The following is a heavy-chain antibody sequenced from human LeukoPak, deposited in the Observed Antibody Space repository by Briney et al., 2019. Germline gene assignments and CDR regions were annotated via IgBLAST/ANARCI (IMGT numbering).Heavy chain of an antibody. J-gene: IGHJ4*02. Sequence: SETLSLTCAVYGGSFSGYYWSWIRQPPGKGLEWIGEINHSGSTNYNPSLKSRVTISVDTSKNQFSLKLSSVIAADTAVYYCARGGGYCSSTSCYNAHQFDYWGQGTLVTVSS. D-gene: IGHD2-2*02. CDR1: GGSFSGYY. CDR3: ARGGGYCSSTSCYNAHQFDY. V-gene: IGHV4-34*01. CDR2: INHSGST.